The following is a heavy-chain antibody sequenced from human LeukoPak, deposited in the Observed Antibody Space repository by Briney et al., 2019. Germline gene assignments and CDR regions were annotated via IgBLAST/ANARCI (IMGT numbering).Heavy chain of an antibody. CDR1: GFTFSNYW. CDR2: IKQDGSEK. V-gene: IGHV3-7*01. J-gene: IGHJ4*02. D-gene: IGHD1-26*01. Sequence: GGSLRLSCAASGFTFSNYWMSWVRQTPGKGLEWVANIKQDGSEKYYVDSVKGRFTISRDNAKNSLYLQMNSLRAEDTGVYYCASGSWGATRGNYFDNWGQGTLVTVSS. CDR3: ASGSWGATRGNYFDN.